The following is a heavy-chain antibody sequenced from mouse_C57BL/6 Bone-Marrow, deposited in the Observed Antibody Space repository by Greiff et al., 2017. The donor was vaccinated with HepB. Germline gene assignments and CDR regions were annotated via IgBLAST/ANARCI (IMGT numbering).Heavy chain of an antibody. J-gene: IGHJ2*01. V-gene: IGHV1-18*01. CDR1: GYTFTDYN. CDR3: ARGTVVATSGYFDY. CDR2: INPNNGGT. Sequence: VHVKQSGPELVKPGASVKIPCKASGYTFTDYNMDWVKQSHGKSLEWIGDINPNNGGTIYNQKFKGKATLTVDKSSSTAYMELRSLTSEDTAVYYCARGTVVATSGYFDYWVQGTTLTVSS. D-gene: IGHD1-1*01.